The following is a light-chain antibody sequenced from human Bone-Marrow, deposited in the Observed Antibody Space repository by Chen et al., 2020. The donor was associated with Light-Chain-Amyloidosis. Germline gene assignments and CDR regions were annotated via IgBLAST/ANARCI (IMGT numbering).Light chain of an antibody. J-gene: IGLJ3*02. CDR1: SGSIATNY. V-gene: IGLV6-57*01. CDR3: QSYQGSSQGV. CDR2: EDA. Sequence: NFMLTQPHSVSESPGTTVIISCTRSSGSIATNYVQWYQQRPGSSPTPLIYEDAQRPSGVPDRFSGSIDRSSNSASLTISGLKTEDEADYYCQSYQGSSQGVFGGGTKLTGL.